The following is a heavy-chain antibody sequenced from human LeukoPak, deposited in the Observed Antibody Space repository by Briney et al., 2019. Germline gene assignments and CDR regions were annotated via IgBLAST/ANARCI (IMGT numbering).Heavy chain of an antibody. D-gene: IGHD6-13*01. CDR3: AKVSAGTFHYGMDV. Sequence: GGSLRLSCAASGFTFSSYAMSWVRQDPGKGLEWVSAISGSGGSTYYADSVKGRFTISRDNSKNTLYLQMNSLRAEDTAVYYCAKVSAGTFHYGMDVWGQGTTVTVSS. CDR1: GFTFSSYA. CDR2: ISGSGGST. J-gene: IGHJ6*02. V-gene: IGHV3-23*01.